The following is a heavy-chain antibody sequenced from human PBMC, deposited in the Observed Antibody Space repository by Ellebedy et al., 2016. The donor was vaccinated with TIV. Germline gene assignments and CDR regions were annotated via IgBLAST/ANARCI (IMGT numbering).Heavy chain of an antibody. D-gene: IGHD3-3*01. CDR1: GLAVSDNY. V-gene: IGHV3-66*01. J-gene: IGHJ4*02. Sequence: PGGSLRLSCAASGLAVSDNYMSWVRQAPGKGLEWVSVIYHAGSTYNADSVEGRFTISRDESMNTLYLQMNNLRAEDTAVYYCARVWPKQLWRADYWGQGTLVSVSS. CDR2: IYHAGST. CDR3: ARVWPKQLWRADY.